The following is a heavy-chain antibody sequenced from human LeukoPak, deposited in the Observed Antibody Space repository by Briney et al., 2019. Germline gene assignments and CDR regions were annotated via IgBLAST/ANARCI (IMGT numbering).Heavy chain of an antibody. Sequence: GGSLRLSCAASGFTFSVYSMSWIRQAPEKGLEWVSSISSTTYTYYADSVKGRFTISRDSAKNSLYLQMNSPRAEDTAVYYCARGPYSSNWYVDYWGQGTLVTVAS. CDR2: ISSTTYT. V-gene: IGHV3-69-1*02. J-gene: IGHJ4*02. D-gene: IGHD6-13*01. CDR3: ARGPYSSNWYVDY. CDR1: GFTFSVYS.